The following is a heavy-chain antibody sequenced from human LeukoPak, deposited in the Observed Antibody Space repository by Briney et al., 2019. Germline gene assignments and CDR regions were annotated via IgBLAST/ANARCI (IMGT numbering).Heavy chain of an antibody. CDR2: VYYSGCT. CDR3: ARNRGGDYFDY. V-gene: IGHV4-59*01. CDR1: GDSITDYY. J-gene: IGHJ4*02. Sequence: SETLSLTCTVSGDSITDYYWSWIRQPPGKGLEWIGYVYYSGCTNYNPSLKSRVTISVDTSKNQFSLRLSSVTAADTAVYYCARNRGGDYFDYWGQGTLVTVSS. D-gene: IGHD2/OR15-2a*01.